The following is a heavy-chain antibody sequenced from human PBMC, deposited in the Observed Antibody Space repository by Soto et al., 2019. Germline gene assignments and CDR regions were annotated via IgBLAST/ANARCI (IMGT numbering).Heavy chain of an antibody. CDR1: GFTFSSYS. CDR3: ARDNRGGSSGVPNTTKHAYYYYGMDV. CDR2: ISSSSSYI. V-gene: IGHV3-21*01. J-gene: IGHJ6*02. D-gene: IGHD2-15*01. Sequence: NPGGSLRLSCAASGFTFSSYSMNWVRQAPGKGLEWVSSISSSSSYIYYADSVKGRFTISRDNAKNSLYLQMNSLRAEDTAVYYCARDNRGGSSGVPNTTKHAYYYYGMDVWGQGTTVTVSS.